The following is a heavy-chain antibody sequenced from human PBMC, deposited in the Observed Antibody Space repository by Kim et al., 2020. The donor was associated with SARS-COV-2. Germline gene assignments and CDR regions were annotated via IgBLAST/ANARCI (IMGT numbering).Heavy chain of an antibody. Sequence: ASVKVSCKASGYTFTSYAMHWVRQAPGQRLEWMGWINAGNGNTKYSQKFQGRVTITRDTSASTAYMELSSLRSEDTAVYYCARMVRGVIPFNWFDPWGQGTLVTVSS. J-gene: IGHJ5*02. CDR1: GYTFTSYA. CDR2: INAGNGNT. CDR3: ARMVRGVIPFNWFDP. D-gene: IGHD3-10*01. V-gene: IGHV1-3*01.